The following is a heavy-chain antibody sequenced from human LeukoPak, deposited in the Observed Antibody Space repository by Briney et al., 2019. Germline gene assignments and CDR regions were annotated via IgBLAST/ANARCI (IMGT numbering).Heavy chain of an antibody. CDR1: SGSISSHY. V-gene: IGHV4-59*11. J-gene: IGHJ4*02. Sequence: PSETLSLTCTVSSGSISSHYWSWIRQPPGKGLEWIGYIYYSGSTNYNPSLKSRVTISVDTSKNQFSLKLSSVTAADTAVYYCASVVVAATPGLAYFDYWGQGTLVTVSS. CDR3: ASVVVAATPGLAYFDY. CDR2: IYYSGST. D-gene: IGHD2-15*01.